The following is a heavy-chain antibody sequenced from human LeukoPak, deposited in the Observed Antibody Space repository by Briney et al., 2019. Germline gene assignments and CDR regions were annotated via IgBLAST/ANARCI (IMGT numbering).Heavy chain of an antibody. CDR2: IAYSGST. D-gene: IGHD6-13*01. CDR1: AGSISRSGYY. CDR3: ASDLIAAGGSTLGS. V-gene: IGHV4-39*01. J-gene: IGHJ5*02. Sequence: SETLSLTCIVSAGSISRSGYYWGWIRQPPGKGLEWIGTIAYSGSTWYNPSLRSRVTISVDTSKNQFSPKLTSVTAADTAVYYCASDLIAAGGSTLGSWGQGTLVTVSS.